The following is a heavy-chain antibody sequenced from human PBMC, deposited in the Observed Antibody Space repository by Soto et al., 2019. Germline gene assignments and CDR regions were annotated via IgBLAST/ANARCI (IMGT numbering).Heavy chain of an antibody. CDR3: AIVKENYYYYGMDV. CDR2: ISAYNGNT. Sequence: ASVKVSCKASGYTFTSYGISWVRQAPGQGLEWMGWISAYNGNTNYAQKLQGRVTMTTDTSTSTAYMELRSLRSDDTAVYYCAIVKENYYYYGMDVWGQGSTVPVSS. CDR1: GYTFTSYG. V-gene: IGHV1-18*01. J-gene: IGHJ6*02.